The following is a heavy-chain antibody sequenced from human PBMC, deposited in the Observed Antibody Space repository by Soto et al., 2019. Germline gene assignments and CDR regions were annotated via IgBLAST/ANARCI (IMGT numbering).Heavy chain of an antibody. Sequence: EVQLVESGGGLVQPGRSLRLSCEASGFIFDDYAMHWVRQAPGKGLEWVAVISGNSGSLGYADSVKGRFTISRDNAKNSLYLQMNRLRAEDTDLYYCAKDRYSSSAYYYYGMDAWGQGTTVTVSS. CDR1: GFIFDDYA. CDR2: ISGNSGSL. CDR3: AKDRYSSSAYYYYGMDA. D-gene: IGHD6-6*01. J-gene: IGHJ6*02. V-gene: IGHV3-9*01.